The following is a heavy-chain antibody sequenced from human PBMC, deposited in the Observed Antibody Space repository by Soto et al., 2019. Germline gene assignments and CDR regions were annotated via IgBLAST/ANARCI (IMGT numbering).Heavy chain of an antibody. J-gene: IGHJ6*02. CDR2: IYYSGST. V-gene: IGHV4-39*01. CDR3: ARAQGDYYYYGMDV. CDR1: GDSISSSSYY. Sequence: SETLSLTCTVSGDSISSSSYYWGWIRQPPGKGLEWIGSIYYSGSTYYNPSLKGRVTISVDTSKNQSSLKLSSVTAADTAVYYCARAQGDYYYYGMDVWGQGTTVTVSS.